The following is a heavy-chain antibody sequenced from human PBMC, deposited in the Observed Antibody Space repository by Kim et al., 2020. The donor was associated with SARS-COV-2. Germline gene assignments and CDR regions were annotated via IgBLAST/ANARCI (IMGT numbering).Heavy chain of an antibody. V-gene: IGHV3-23*01. Sequence: GGSLRLSCAASGFNIKTYKMSWVRQAPGKGPEWVSCLLAEGHSNYSASAMGRLFTSCENSKNTSHLQLDNLDGDDTAIYYCSADRRHGYGCWYF. CDR2: LLAEGHS. J-gene: IGHJ2*01. CDR3: SADRRHGYGCWYF. CDR1: GFNIKTYK. D-gene: IGHD6-13*01.